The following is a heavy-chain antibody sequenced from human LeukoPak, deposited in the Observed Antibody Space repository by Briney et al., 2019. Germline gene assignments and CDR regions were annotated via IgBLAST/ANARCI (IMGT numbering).Heavy chain of an antibody. CDR3: ATFSGSYSFDY. CDR2: IKEDGTQK. Sequence: GGSLRLSCAVSGFTFSSYWMSWVRQAPGKGLEWVANIKEDGTQKYYVDSVKGRFTISRDNAKNSLCLQMDSLRAEDTAVYYCATFSGSYSFDYWGQGTLVTVSS. CDR1: GFTFSSYW. D-gene: IGHD1-26*01. V-gene: IGHV3-7*01. J-gene: IGHJ4*02.